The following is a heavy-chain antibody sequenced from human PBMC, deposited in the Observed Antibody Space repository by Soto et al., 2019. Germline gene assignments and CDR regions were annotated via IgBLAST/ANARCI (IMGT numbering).Heavy chain of an antibody. CDR2: IIPVSGVP. V-gene: IGHV1-69*01. J-gene: IGHJ4*02. CDR3: ARDSRTAALDF. D-gene: IGHD2-2*01. Sequence: QVQLVQSGAEVKQPGSSVKVSCTISGGTFDSFTISWVRQAPGQGFEWMGGIIPVSGVPSYSRHFQGRITITADASTRTAYMDLSGLKFGDTAVYFCARDSRTAALDFWGQGTLVSV. CDR1: GGTFDSFT.